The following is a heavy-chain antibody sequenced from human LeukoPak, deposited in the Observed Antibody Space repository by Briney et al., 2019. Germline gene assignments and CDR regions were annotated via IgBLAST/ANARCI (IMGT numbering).Heavy chain of an antibody. CDR2: IGIDSGNT. J-gene: IGHJ4*02. Sequence: GGSLRLSCAASGFTFSDYSMNWVRQAPGKGLEWISYIGIDSGNTNYADSVKGRFTISGDKAKNSLYLQMNSLRVEDTAVYYCARGGLWFGELIPFDYWGQGTLVTVSS. V-gene: IGHV3-48*01. D-gene: IGHD3-10*01. CDR3: ARGGLWFGELIPFDY. CDR1: GFTFSDYS.